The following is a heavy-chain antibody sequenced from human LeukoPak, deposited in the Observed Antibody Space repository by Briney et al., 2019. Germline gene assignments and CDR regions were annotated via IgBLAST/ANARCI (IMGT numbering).Heavy chain of an antibody. CDR1: GFTFSSHA. D-gene: IGHD6-19*01. CDR3: AKDAGGGYSSGWYFDDY. CDR2: ISGSGGST. J-gene: IGHJ4*02. Sequence: GGSLRLSCAASGFTFSSHAMSWVRQAPGKGLEWVSAISGSGGSTYYADSVKGRFTISRDNSKNTLYLQMNSLRAEDTAVYYCAKDAGGGYSSGWYFDDYWGQGTLVTVSS. V-gene: IGHV3-23*01.